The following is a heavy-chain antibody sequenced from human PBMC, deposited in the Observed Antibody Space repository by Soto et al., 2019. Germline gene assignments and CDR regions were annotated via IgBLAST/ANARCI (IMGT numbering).Heavy chain of an antibody. V-gene: IGHV4-59*08. D-gene: IGHD3-9*01. CDR2: IYHSGTT. CDR1: GGSISSYY. CDR3: ARHLTGYLYYFDY. J-gene: IGHJ4*02. Sequence: SETLSLTCTVSGGSISSYYWSWIRQPPGKGLEWIGYIYHSGTTNYNPSLKSRVTISVDTSKNQFSLKLSSVTAADMAVYYCARHLTGYLYYFDYWGQGTLVTVSS.